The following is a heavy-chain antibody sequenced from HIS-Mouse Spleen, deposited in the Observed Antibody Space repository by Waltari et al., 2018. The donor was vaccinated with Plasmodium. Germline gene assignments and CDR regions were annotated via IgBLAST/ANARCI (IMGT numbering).Heavy chain of an antibody. Sequence: QLQLQESGPGLVKPSETLSLTCTVSGGSISSSSYYWGWIRQPQGKGLEWIGSIYYSGSTYYNPALKSRVTISVDTSKNQFSLKLSSVTAADTAVYYCARDRITGTSYFDYWGQGTLVTVSS. CDR3: ARDRITGTSYFDY. D-gene: IGHD1-7*01. J-gene: IGHJ4*02. CDR1: GGSISSSSYY. CDR2: IYYSGST. V-gene: IGHV4-39*07.